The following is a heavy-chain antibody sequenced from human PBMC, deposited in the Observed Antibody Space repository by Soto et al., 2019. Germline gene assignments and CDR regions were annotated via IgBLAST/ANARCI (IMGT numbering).Heavy chain of an antibody. CDR2: ISYDGSNK. D-gene: IGHD3-22*01. V-gene: IGHV3-30*18. Sequence: GESLKISCAASGFTFSSYGMHWVRQAPGKGLEWVAVISYDGSNKYYADSVKGRFTISRDNSKNTLYLQMNSLRAEDTAVYYCAKGPGRRMIVVRFDYWGQGTLVTVSS. J-gene: IGHJ4*02. CDR3: AKGPGRRMIVVRFDY. CDR1: GFTFSSYG.